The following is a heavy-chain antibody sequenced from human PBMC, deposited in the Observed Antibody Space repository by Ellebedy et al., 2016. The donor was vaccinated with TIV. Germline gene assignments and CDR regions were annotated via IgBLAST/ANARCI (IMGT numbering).Heavy chain of an antibody. J-gene: IGHJ4*02. CDR2: IKQDGSEK. CDR1: GFTFSNYW. Sequence: GGSLRLSXAASGFTFSNYWMSWVRQAPGKGLEWVANIKQDGSEKYYVDSVKGRFTISRDNAKNSLYLQMNSLRVGDTAVYYCARDSVGASHSWGQGTLVTVSS. CDR3: ARDSVGASHS. D-gene: IGHD1-26*01. V-gene: IGHV3-7*01.